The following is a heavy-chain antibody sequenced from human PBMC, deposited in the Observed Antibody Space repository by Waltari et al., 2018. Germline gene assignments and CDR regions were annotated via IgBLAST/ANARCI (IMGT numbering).Heavy chain of an antibody. CDR2: INDNAGST. J-gene: IGHJ4*02. V-gene: IGHV3-23*01. CDR1: AFNVRDSA. CDR3: AKEMTPYSSSSDFDS. Sequence: EAQMLASGGGLSRPGGSRTLYRPAQAFNVRDSALGWVRQAPGKGLEWLSEINDNAGSTYYAASVKGRFTISRDNSKNTLYLRMNSLRVEETAIYYCAKEMTPYSSSSDFDSWGQGTLVTVSS. D-gene: IGHD6-6*01.